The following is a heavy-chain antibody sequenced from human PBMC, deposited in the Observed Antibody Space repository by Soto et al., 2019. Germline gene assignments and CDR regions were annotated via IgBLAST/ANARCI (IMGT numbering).Heavy chain of an antibody. CDR1: GFTFSTYA. D-gene: IGHD2-2*01. CDR2: ISYDGSNK. J-gene: IGHJ5*02. CDR3: ARRYKDGRRDCVSTSCLFDP. V-gene: IGHV3-30-3*01. Sequence: GGSLRLSCASSGFTFSTYAMHWVRQAPGKGLEWVAVISYDGSNKYYADSVKGRFTISRDNSKNTLYLQMNSLRAEDTAVYYCARRYKDGRRDCVSTSCLFDPWGQGTLVTVSS.